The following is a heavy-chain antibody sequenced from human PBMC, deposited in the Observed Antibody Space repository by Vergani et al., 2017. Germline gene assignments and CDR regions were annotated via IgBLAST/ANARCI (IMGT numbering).Heavy chain of an antibody. CDR2: INPNSGGT. D-gene: IGHD3-3*01. V-gene: IGHV1-2*02. J-gene: IGHJ4*02. CDR3: ARDAAIFGVVILNPVYYFDY. CDR1: GYTFTGYY. Sequence: QVQLVQSGAEVKKPGASVKVSCKASGYTFTGYYMHWVRPATGQGLEWMGWINPNSGGTNYAQKFQGRVTMTRDTSISTAYMELSRRGSDDTAVYYCARDAAIFGVVILNPVYYFDYWGQGTLVTVSS.